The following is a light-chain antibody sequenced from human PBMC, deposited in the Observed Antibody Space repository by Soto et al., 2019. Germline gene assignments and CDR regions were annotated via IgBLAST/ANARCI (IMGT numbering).Light chain of an antibody. CDR1: QGINNF. CDR3: QKYGSVPLT. Sequence: DIQMTQSPSSLSASVGDRVTITCRASQGINNFVAWYQQKPGEVPKLLIYAASTLQSGVPSRFSGRGFGTDFVLTISSLEPEDVATYYCQKYGSVPLTFGGGNRVEIK. J-gene: IGKJ4*01. V-gene: IGKV1-27*01. CDR2: AAS.